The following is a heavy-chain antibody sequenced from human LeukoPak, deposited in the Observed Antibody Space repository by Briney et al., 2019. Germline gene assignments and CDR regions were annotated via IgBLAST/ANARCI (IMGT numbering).Heavy chain of an antibody. CDR3: ARGMRGVIAARPLYYYMDV. CDR1: GFTLDDYG. D-gene: IGHD6-6*01. Sequence: QPGRSLRLSCAASGFTLDDYGMNWVRQAPGKGLEWVAGISWNSGSIGYADSVKGRFTISRDNAKNSLYLQMNSLRAEDTAVYYCARGMRGVIAARPLYYYMDVWGKGTTVTVSS. J-gene: IGHJ6*03. V-gene: IGHV3-9*01. CDR2: ISWNSGSI.